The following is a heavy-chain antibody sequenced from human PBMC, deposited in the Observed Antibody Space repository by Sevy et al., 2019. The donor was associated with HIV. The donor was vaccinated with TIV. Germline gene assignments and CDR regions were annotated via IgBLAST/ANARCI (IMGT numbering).Heavy chain of an antibody. V-gene: IGHV3-33*01. D-gene: IGHD6-13*01. J-gene: IGHJ6*02. CDR3: ARDRKQQLVKYDYYFYGMDV. Sequence: GGSLRLSCAASGFPFSAYGMHWVRQAPGKGLEWVATIWYDGSNKYYPDSVKGRFTISRDNSRDTLYLQMNSLRADDTAVYYCARDRKQQLVKYDYYFYGMDVWGQGTTVTVSS. CDR2: IWYDGSNK. CDR1: GFPFSAYG.